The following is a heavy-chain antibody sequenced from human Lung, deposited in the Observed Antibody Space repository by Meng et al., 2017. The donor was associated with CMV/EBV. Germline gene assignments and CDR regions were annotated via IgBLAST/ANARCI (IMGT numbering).Heavy chain of an antibody. CDR1: GYAFNTYY. CDR3: ARRKFDIWTDDYLSKDHNYGLDV. V-gene: IGHV1-46*02. CDR2: INPHGGGT. Sequence: ASVKVSCKASGYAFNTYYIHWVRLPPGHGLLWGGRINPHGGGTTNAQRFQGRVTMTRDTSASTVYMQLNSLRSEDTDVYYCARRKFDIWTDDYLSKDHNYGLDVWGQGTTVTVSS. J-gene: IGHJ6*02. D-gene: IGHD3/OR15-3a*01.